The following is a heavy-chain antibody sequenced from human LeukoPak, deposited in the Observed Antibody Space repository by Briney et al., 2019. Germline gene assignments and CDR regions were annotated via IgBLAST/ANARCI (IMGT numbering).Heavy chain of an antibody. CDR2: ISSSSSYI. J-gene: IGHJ4*02. D-gene: IGHD4-17*01. CDR1: GFTFRSYR. CDR3: ARLGDYLDYDY. V-gene: IGHV3-21*01. Sequence: GSLRLSCAGSGFTFRSYRLNWVRQGPGKGLEWVSSISSSSSYIYYADSVKGRFTISRDNAKNSLYLQMNSLRAEDTAVYYCARLGDYLDYDYWGQGTLVTVSS.